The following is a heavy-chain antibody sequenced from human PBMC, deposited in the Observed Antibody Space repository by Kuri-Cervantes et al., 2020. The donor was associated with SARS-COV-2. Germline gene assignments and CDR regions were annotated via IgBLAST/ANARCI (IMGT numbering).Heavy chain of an antibody. CDR1: GFLLSTSGVG. CDR3: AHRSGDSGGYYHNYFDY. Sequence: SGPTLVKPTQTLTLTCSFSGFLLSTSGVGVGWIRQPPGKALEWLALIYWNDDERYSPSLKSRLTITKDTSKNQVVLTMTRMDPVDKATYYCAHRSGDSGGYYHNYFDYWGQGTRVTVSS. CDR2: IYWNDDE. V-gene: IGHV2-5*01. J-gene: IGHJ4*02. D-gene: IGHD3-22*01.